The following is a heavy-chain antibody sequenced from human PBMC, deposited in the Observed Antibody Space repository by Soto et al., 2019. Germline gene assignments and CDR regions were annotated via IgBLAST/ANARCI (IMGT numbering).Heavy chain of an antibody. J-gene: IGHJ6*02. CDR2: IIPIFGTA. CDR1: GGTFSSYA. D-gene: IGHD6-13*01. Sequence: QVQLVQSGAEVKKPGSSVKVSCKASGGTFSSYAISWVRQAPGQGLEWMGGIIPIFGTANYAQKFQGRVTITADESTSTAYMELSSLRSEDTAVYYCARGGPSSSWYGWYYYYGMDVWGLGTTVTVSS. CDR3: ARGGPSSSWYGWYYYYGMDV. V-gene: IGHV1-69*01.